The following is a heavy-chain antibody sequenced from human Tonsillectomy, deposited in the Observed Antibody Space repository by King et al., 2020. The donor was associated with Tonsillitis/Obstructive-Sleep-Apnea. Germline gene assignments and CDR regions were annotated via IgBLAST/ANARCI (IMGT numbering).Heavy chain of an antibody. CDR2: INWNSGSL. CDR3: EKAALRGCTNGVCLYHYYYYYYMDV. V-gene: IGHV3-9*01. CDR1: GFTFDVYA. J-gene: IGHJ6*03. D-gene: IGHD2-8*01. Sequence: EVQLVESGGGLVQPGRSLRLSCAASGFTFDVYAMHWVRQAPGKGLEWVSGINWNSGSLGYADSVKGRFTISRDNAKNSLYLQMNSLRAEDTALYYCEKAALRGCTNGVCLYHYYYYYYMDVWGKGTTVTVSS.